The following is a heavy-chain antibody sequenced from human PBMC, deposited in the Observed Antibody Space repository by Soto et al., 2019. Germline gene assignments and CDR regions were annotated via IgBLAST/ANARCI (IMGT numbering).Heavy chain of an antibody. CDR2: IHYSGTT. V-gene: IGHV4-59*01. D-gene: IGHD6-13*01. CDR3: AAGEASSRNLAPYYLDF. CDR1: CGSMINYF. J-gene: IGHJ4*02. Sequence: SETLSLTCTLSCGSMINYFWTWIRQPPGKGLEWIGYIHYSGTTSFFPSYNPSLRSRVTISEDTSKNQFSLKLLSVTTADTAVYFCAAGEASSRNLAPYYLDFWGQGTLVTVSS.